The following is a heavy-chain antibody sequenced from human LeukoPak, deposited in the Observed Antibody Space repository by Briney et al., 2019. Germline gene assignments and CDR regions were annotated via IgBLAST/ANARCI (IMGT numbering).Heavy chain of an antibody. CDR1: GYTLTELS. V-gene: IGHV1-24*01. D-gene: IGHD2-15*01. Sequence: ASVKVSCKVSGYTLTELSMHWVRQAPGKGLEWMGGFDPEDGETIYAQKFQGRVTMTEDTSTDTAYMELSSLRSEDTAVYYCATFEAYCSGGSCYSSALGYFQHWGQGTLVTVSS. CDR3: ATFEAYCSGGSCYSSALGYFQH. J-gene: IGHJ1*01. CDR2: FDPEDGET.